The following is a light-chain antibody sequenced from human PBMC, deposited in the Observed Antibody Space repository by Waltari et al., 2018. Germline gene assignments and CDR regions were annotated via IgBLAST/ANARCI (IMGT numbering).Light chain of an antibody. CDR2: AAS. CDR3: QQSYSTLRIT. V-gene: IGKV1-39*01. CDR1: QSISSY. J-gene: IGKJ5*01. Sequence: DIQMTQSPSSLSASVGDRVTITCRASQSISSYLNWYQQKPGKAPKLLIYAASSLQSGVPSRFSGSGSGTDVTLTISSLQPEDFATYYCQQSYSTLRITFGQGTRLEIK.